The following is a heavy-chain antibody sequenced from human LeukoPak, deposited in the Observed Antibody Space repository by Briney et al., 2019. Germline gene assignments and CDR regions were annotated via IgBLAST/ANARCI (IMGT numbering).Heavy chain of an antibody. D-gene: IGHD6-19*01. CDR1: GYIFASYA. V-gene: IGHV1-18*01. Sequence: GASVKVSCKASGYIFASYAFSWVRQAPGQGLEWMGWVNNYNGNTNYAQKLQGRVTMTTDTSTSTAYMELRSLRSDDTAVYYCAREGSYSSGWYGSLGYYYYGMDVWGQGTTVTVSS. J-gene: IGHJ6*02. CDR2: VNNYNGNT. CDR3: AREGSYSSGWYGSLGYYYYGMDV.